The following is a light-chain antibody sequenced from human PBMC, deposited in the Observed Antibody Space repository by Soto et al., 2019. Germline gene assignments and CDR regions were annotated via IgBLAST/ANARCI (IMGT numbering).Light chain of an antibody. CDR2: WAS. V-gene: IGKV4-1*01. Sequence: DIVMTQSPDSLAVSLGERATINCKSSQSVLSTSNNKNYLAWYQQKQGQPPKLLMYWASTRESGVPDRFSGSGSGTDFTLTISSLQSEDVAVYYGQQSYSSNTFGPGTKVDIK. CDR1: QSVLSTSNNKNY. CDR3: QQSYSSNT. J-gene: IGKJ3*01.